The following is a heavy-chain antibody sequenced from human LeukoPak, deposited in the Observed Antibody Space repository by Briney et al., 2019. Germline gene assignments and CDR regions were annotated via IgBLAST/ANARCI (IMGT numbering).Heavy chain of an antibody. J-gene: IGHJ4*02. Sequence: GSLRLSCAASGFTFSSYDMSWVRQAPGKGLEWVSVIYSGGSTYYADSVKGRFTISRHNSKNTLYLQMNSLRAEDTAVYYCAREDGSGSYGYWGQGTLVTVSS. CDR2: IYSGGST. CDR3: AREDGSGSYGY. CDR1: GFTFSSYD. D-gene: IGHD3-10*01. V-gene: IGHV3-53*04.